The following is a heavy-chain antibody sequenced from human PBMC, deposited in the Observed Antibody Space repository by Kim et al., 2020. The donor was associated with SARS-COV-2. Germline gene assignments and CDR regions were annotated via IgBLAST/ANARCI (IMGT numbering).Heavy chain of an antibody. J-gene: IGHJ4*02. Sequence: DSVKGRFTISRDNSKNTLYLQMNSLRAEDTAVYYCARDLWVIAAATKFDYWGQGTLVTVSS. CDR3: ARDLWVIAAATKFDY. D-gene: IGHD6-13*01. V-gene: IGHV3-30*01.